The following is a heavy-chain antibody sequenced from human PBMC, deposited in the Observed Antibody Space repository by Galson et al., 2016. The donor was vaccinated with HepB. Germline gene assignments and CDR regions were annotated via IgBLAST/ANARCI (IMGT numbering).Heavy chain of an antibody. D-gene: IGHD6-25*01. J-gene: IGHJ4*02. V-gene: IGHV3-64*01. CDR2: ISYNVWTT. CDR1: GFAFGSHW. Sequence: SLRLSCAASGFAFGSHWMHWVRQAPGKGLEYVSGISYNVWTTYYGNSVKGRFTFSRDSSKDTLSLQLDSLRVEDTAVYYCTREHLQRRTGLDLWGRGTLVTVSS. CDR3: TREHLQRRTGLDL.